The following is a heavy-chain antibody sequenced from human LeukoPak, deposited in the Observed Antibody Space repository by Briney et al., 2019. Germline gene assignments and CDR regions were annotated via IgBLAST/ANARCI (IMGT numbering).Heavy chain of an antibody. J-gene: IGHJ6*03. Sequence: SGGSLRLSCAASGFTFSSYGMHWVRQAPGKWLEWVGFIRSKAYGGTTEYAASVKGRFTISRDDSKSIAYLQMNSLKTEDTAVYYCTRDSAGYYGSGSYLYGYYYYMDVWGKGTTVTISS. D-gene: IGHD3-10*01. CDR1: GFTFSSYG. CDR3: TRDSAGYYGSGSYLYGYYYYMDV. V-gene: IGHV3-49*04. CDR2: IRSKAYGGTT.